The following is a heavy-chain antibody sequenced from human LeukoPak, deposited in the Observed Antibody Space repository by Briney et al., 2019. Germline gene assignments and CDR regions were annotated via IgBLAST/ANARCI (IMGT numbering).Heavy chain of an antibody. J-gene: IGHJ4*02. CDR1: GFTFSSYA. V-gene: IGHV3-30-3*01. CDR2: ISYDGSNK. CDR3: ARGLYYFDY. Sequence: PGRSLRLSCAASGFTFSSYAMHWVRQAPGKGLEWVAVISYDGSNKYYADSVKGRFTISRDNSKNTLYLQMNNLRAEDTAVYYCARGLYYFDYWGQGTLVTVSS.